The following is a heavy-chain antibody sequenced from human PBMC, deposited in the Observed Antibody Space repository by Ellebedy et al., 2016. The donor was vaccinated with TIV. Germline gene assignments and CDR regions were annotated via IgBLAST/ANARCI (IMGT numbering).Heavy chain of an antibody. V-gene: IGHV4-59*08. Sequence: MPSETLSLTCTVSGGSISSYYWGWVRQPPGKGLEWIGYFYNSVNTNYNPSLKSRVTMSVDTSQNQFSLKLRSVTAADTAVYYCARFYESGSTEDYWGQGTLVTVSS. CDR1: GGSISSYY. D-gene: IGHD3-10*01. CDR3: ARFYESGSTEDY. CDR2: FYNSVNT. J-gene: IGHJ4*02.